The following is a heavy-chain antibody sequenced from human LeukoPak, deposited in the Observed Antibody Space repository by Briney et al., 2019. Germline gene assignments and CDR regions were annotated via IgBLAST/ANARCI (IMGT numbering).Heavy chain of an antibody. D-gene: IGHD6-13*01. CDR2: IKQDGSEK. Sequence: PGGSLRLSCAASGFTFSSYWMSWVRQAPGKGLEWVANIKQDGSEKYYVDSVKGRFTISRDNAKNSLYLQMNSLRAEDTAVYYCAKAVTQQLVQNAFDIWGQGTMVTVSS. CDR3: AKAVTQQLVQNAFDI. V-gene: IGHV3-7*01. CDR1: GFTFSSYW. J-gene: IGHJ3*02.